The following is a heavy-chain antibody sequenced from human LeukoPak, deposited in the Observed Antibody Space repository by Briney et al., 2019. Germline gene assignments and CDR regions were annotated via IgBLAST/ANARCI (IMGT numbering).Heavy chain of an antibody. D-gene: IGHD4-17*01. CDR3: ARDWFDDYGDYHQH. J-gene: IGHJ1*01. Sequence: SETLSLTCTVSGASIRSHYWSWIRQPPGKGLEWIGYMYYSGNSNYNPSLKSRVTISVDTSKNQFSLKLSSVTAADTAVYYCARDWFDDYGDYHQHWGQGTLVTVSS. CDR1: GASIRSHY. CDR2: MYYSGNS. V-gene: IGHV4-59*11.